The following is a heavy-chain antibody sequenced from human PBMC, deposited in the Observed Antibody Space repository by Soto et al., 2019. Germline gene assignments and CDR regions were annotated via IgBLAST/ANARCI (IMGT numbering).Heavy chain of an antibody. J-gene: IGHJ4*02. CDR3: TTPYDFWSGYPSDY. V-gene: IGHV3-15*07. CDR2: IKSKTDGGTT. Sequence: EVQLVESGGGLVKPGGSLRLSCAASGFTFSNAWMNWVRQAPGKGLEWFGRIKSKTDGGTTDYAAPVKGRFTISRDDSKNTLYLQMNSLKTEDTAVYYCTTPYDFWSGYPSDYWGQGTLVTVSS. D-gene: IGHD3-3*01. CDR1: GFTFSNAW.